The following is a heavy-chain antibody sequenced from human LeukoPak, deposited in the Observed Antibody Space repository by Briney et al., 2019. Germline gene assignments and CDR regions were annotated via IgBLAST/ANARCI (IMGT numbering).Heavy chain of an antibody. CDR3: AREGAARNFDY. CDR1: GGSISSYY. CDR2: IYYSGST. Sequence: SETLSLTCTVFGGSISSYYWSWIRQPPGKGLEWIGYIYYSGSTNYNPSLKSRVTISVDTSQNQFSLKLSSVTAADTAVYYCAREGAARNFDYWGQGILVTVSS. J-gene: IGHJ4*02. V-gene: IGHV4-59*12. D-gene: IGHD6-6*01.